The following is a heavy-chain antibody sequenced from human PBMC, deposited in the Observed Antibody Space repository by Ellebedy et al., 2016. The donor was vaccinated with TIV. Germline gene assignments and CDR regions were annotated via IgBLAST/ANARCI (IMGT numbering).Heavy chain of an antibody. CDR1: GGSISSYY. CDR3: ASGFSYGLLDY. V-gene: IGHV4-59*01. CDR2: IYYSGST. J-gene: IGHJ4*02. D-gene: IGHD5-18*01. Sequence: MPSETLFLTCSVSGGSISSYYWSWIRQPPGKGLEWIGNIYYSGSTNYNPSLKSRVTISVDTSKNQFSLKLSSVTAADTAVFYCASGFSYGLLDYWGQGTLVAVSS.